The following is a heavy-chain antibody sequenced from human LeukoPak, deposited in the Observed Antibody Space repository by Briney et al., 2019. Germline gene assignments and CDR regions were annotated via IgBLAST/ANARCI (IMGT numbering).Heavy chain of an antibody. CDR2: ISSSSSYI. J-gene: IGHJ3*02. Sequence: PGGSLRLSCAASGFTFSSYSMNWVRQAPGKGLEWVSSISSSSSYIYYADSVKGRFTISRDNAKNSLYLQMNSLRAEDTAVYYCARVSMIVVGTYAFDIWGQGTMVTVSS. V-gene: IGHV3-21*01. CDR3: ARVSMIVVGTYAFDI. D-gene: IGHD3-22*01. CDR1: GFTFSSYS.